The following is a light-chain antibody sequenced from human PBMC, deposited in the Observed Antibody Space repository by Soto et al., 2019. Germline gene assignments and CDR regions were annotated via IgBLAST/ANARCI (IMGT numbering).Light chain of an antibody. CDR2: GAS. J-gene: IGKJ1*01. Sequence: EIVLTQSPGTLSLSPGEGATLSCRASQSVSSNSLAWYQQKPGQAPRLLIYGASSRATGIPDKFSGSGSGTDVALTISRLEPADFAVYYCQQYGSPTWAFGQGTTVDIK. CDR1: QSVSSNS. V-gene: IGKV3-20*01. CDR3: QQYGSPTWA.